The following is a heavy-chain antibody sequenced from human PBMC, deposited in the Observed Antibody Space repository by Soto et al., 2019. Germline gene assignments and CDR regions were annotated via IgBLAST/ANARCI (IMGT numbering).Heavy chain of an antibody. D-gene: IGHD3-22*01. CDR1: GFTFSSYS. CDR2: ISSSSSTI. J-gene: IGHJ3*02. V-gene: IGHV3-48*02. CDR3: ARESSITLIVVVIGGDDAFAI. Sequence: EVQLVESGGGLVQPGGSLRLSCAASGFTFSSYSMNWVRQAPGKGLEWVSYISSSSSTIYYADSVKGRFTLSSDNAENTLNLQMNSQRDADTAVYYCARESSITLIVVVIGGDDAFAIWGQGTMVTVSS.